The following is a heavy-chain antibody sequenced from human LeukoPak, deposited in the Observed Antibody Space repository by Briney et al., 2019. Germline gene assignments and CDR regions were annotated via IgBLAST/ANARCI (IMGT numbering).Heavy chain of an antibody. V-gene: IGHV3-21*01. Sequence: PGGSLRLSCVASGFTLGDYNMNWVRQAPGKGLEWVSAITRSSTYMNYADSLKCRFTISRDNAKNSMYLQMNSLTAEDTAVYFCARVAALLPGKYYYYMDVWGKGTTVIVSS. CDR3: ARVAALLPGKYYYYMDV. CDR1: GFTLGDYN. J-gene: IGHJ6*03. D-gene: IGHD6-25*01. CDR2: ITRSSTYM.